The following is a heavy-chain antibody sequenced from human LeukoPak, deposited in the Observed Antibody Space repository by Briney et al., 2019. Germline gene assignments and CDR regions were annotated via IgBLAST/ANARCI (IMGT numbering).Heavy chain of an antibody. CDR3: ARSDIVVVVAPVDY. Sequence: GGSRRLSCAASGFTFSSYSMNWVRQAPGKGLEWVSSISSSSSYIYYADSVKGRFTISRDNAKNSLYLQMNSLRAEDTAVYYCARSDIVVVVAPVDYWGQGTLVTVSS. D-gene: IGHD2-15*01. CDR2: ISSSSSYI. J-gene: IGHJ4*02. V-gene: IGHV3-21*01. CDR1: GFTFSSYS.